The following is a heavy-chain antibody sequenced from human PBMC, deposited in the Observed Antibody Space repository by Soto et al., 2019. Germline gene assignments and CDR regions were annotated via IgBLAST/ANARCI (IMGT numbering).Heavy chain of an antibody. D-gene: IGHD3-3*01. V-gene: IGHV4-34*01. J-gene: IGHJ4*02. CDR1: GGSFSGYY. CDR2: INHSGST. CDR3: ARAAGYDFWSGYSPSLYYFDY. Sequence: SETLSLTCAVYGGSFSGYYWSWIRQPPGKGLEWIGEINHSGSTNYNPSLKSRVTISVDTSKNQFSLKLSSVTAADTAVYYCARAAGYDFWSGYSPSLYYFDYWGQGTLVTVSS.